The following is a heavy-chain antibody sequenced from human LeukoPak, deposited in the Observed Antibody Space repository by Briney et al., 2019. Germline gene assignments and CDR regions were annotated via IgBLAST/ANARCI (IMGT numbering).Heavy chain of an antibody. J-gene: IGHJ4*02. Sequence: GGSLRLSCAASGFTFSSYAMSWVRQAPGKGLEWVAHISSSGSTIEYADSVKGRFAISRDNAKNSLYLQMNSLRVEDTAVYYCAREVRYTSSWYVFYYFDYWGQGTLVTVSS. CDR2: ISSSGSTI. V-gene: IGHV3-48*03. CDR1: GFTFSSYA. D-gene: IGHD6-13*01. CDR3: AREVRYTSSWYVFYYFDY.